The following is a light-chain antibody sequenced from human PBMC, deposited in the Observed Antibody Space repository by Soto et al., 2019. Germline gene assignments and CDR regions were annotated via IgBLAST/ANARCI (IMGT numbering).Light chain of an antibody. CDR1: SSDVGGYNY. Sequence: QSALTQPASVSGSPGQSITISCTGTSSDVGGYNYVSWYQHHPGKSPKLMIFDVSIRPSGVSNRFSGSKSGNTASLTISGLQPEDEADYYCSSYTASNTRQIVFGTGTKVTVL. J-gene: IGLJ1*01. V-gene: IGLV2-14*03. CDR3: SSYTASNTRQIV. CDR2: DVS.